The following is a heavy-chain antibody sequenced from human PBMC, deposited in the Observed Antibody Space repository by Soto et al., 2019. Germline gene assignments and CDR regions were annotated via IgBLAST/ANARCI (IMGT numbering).Heavy chain of an antibody. D-gene: IGHD6-13*01. CDR2: IIPILGTA. V-gene: IGHV1-69*11. CDR1: GGTFSSYA. J-gene: IGHJ6*02. CDR3: AREGAAAGSYYYYGMDV. Sequence: QVQLVQSGAEVKKPGSSVKVSCKASGGTFSSYAISWVRQAPGQGLEWMGGIIPILGTANYAQKFQGRVTITADESTSTAYMELSSLRSEDTAVYYCAREGAAAGSYYYYGMDVWGQGTTVTVSS.